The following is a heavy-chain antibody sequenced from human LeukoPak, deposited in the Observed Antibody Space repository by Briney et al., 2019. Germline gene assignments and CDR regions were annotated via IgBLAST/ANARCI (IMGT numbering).Heavy chain of an antibody. CDR3: ARGLGIAAAGTFDY. Sequence: SPGSPSIPSAVAAGSFSGDYWSCIPHPPVNGLERNVEINHSGSTNSDPSLKSRVTISVDTSKNQFSLKLSSVTAADTAVYYCARGLGIAAAGTFDYWGQGTLVTVSS. D-gene: IGHD6-13*01. J-gene: IGHJ4*02. V-gene: IGHV4-34*01. CDR2: INHSGST. CDR1: AGSFSGDY.